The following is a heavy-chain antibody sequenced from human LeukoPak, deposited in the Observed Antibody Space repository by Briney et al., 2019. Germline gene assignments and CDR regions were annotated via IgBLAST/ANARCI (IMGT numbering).Heavy chain of an antibody. CDR1: GFAVSNNY. CDR2: IYKDGST. D-gene: IGHD2-15*01. CDR3: ARGYCSGRSCYMWYSDY. Sequence: PGGSLRLSCAASGFAVSNNYMTWVRQAPGKGLEWVSAIYKDGSTYYADSVKGRFTISRDNSKNTVYLQMNRLRAEDTAVYYCARGYCSGRSCYMWYSDYWGQGTLVTVSS. J-gene: IGHJ4*02. V-gene: IGHV3-53*01.